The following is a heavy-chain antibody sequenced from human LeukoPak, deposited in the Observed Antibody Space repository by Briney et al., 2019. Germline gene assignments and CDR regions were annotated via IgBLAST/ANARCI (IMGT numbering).Heavy chain of an antibody. CDR2: ISGSGGST. CDR1: GFTFSSYA. J-gene: IGHJ4*02. D-gene: IGHD3-10*01. Sequence: AGGSLRLSCAASGFTFSSYAMSWVRQAPGKGLEWVSAISGSGGSTYYADSVKGRFTISRDNSKNTLYLQMNSLRAEDTAVYYCAKVGIYYYGSGSYQPFDYWGQGTLVTVSS. V-gene: IGHV3-23*01. CDR3: AKVGIYYYGSGSYQPFDY.